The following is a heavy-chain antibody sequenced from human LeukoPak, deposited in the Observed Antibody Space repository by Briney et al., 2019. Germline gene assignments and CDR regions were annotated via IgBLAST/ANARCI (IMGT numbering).Heavy chain of an antibody. J-gene: IGHJ4*02. CDR2: INHSGST. V-gene: IGHV4-34*01. Sequence: SETLSLTCAVYGGSFSGYYWSWMRQPPGKGLEWMGEINHSGSTNYIPSLKSRVTISVDTSKNQFSLKLSSVTAAATAVYYCASGSPGWYYFDYWGQGTLVTVSS. CDR1: GGSFSGYY. CDR3: ASGSPGWYYFDY.